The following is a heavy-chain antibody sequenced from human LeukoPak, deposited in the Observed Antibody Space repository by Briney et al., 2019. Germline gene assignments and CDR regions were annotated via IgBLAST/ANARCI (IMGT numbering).Heavy chain of an antibody. Sequence: GGSLRLSCAASGFTFSTYSMNWVRQAPGKGLEWVSSISSSSSYIYYADSVKGRSTISRDNAKNSVYLQMNSLRAEDTAVYYCARGKTVGATTGIVFDVWGQGTMVTVSS. CDR3: ARGKTVGATTGIVFDV. J-gene: IGHJ3*01. D-gene: IGHD1-26*01. CDR2: ISSSSSYI. V-gene: IGHV3-21*01. CDR1: GFTFSTYS.